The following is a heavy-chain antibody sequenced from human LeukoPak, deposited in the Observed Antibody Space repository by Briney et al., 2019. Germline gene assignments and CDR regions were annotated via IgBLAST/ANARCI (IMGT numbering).Heavy chain of an antibody. D-gene: IGHD3-10*01. Sequence: PGGSLRLSCAASGFTLSSYWMSWVRQAPGKGLEWVANIKQDGGEKYYLESVRGRFTISRDNVKNSLFLQMNSLRAEDTAVYYCARGAYGPGSFPFDCWGQGTLVTVSS. CDR3: ARGAYGPGSFPFDC. V-gene: IGHV3-7*01. J-gene: IGHJ4*02. CDR1: GFTLSSYW. CDR2: IKQDGGEK.